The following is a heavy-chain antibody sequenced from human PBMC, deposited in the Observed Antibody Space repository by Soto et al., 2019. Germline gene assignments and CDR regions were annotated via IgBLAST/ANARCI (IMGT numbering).Heavy chain of an antibody. CDR3: ARVLGDPTPGGLFDP. CDR1: GGSISSSNW. CDR2: IYHSGST. Sequence: SETLSLTCAVSGGSISSSNWWSWVRQPPGKGLEWIGEIYHSGSTNYNPSLKSRVTISVDKSKNQFSLKLSSVTAADTAVYYCARVLGDPTPGGLFDPWGQGTLVTVSS. V-gene: IGHV4-4*02. D-gene: IGHD3-16*01. J-gene: IGHJ5*02.